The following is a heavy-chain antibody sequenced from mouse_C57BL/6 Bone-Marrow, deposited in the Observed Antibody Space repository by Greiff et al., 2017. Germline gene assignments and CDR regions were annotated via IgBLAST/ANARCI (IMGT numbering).Heavy chain of an antibody. J-gene: IGHJ1*03. D-gene: IGHD1-1*01. CDR1: GYTFTSYG. Sequence: VKLMESGAELARPGASVKLSCKASGYTFTSYGISWVKQRTGQGLEWIGEIYPRSGNTYYNEKFKGKATLTADKSSSTAYMELRSLTSEDSAVYFCAREALYYYGSVYWYFDVWGTGTTVTVSS. V-gene: IGHV1-81*01. CDR3: AREALYYYGSVYWYFDV. CDR2: IYPRSGNT.